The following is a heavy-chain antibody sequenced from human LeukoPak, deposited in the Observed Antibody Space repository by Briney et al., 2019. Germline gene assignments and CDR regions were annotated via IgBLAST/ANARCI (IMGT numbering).Heavy chain of an antibody. J-gene: IGHJ6*03. CDR1: GLTFDNYA. CDR3: ARGPDAPEGAPFFYHYMDV. Sequence: AGSLRLSCVTSGLTFDNYAMTWVRQAPGKGLEWVSSIYGNGYSIYYADSVRGRFTLSRDNSRNTLYLEMKNLRAEDTAVYYCARGPDAPEGAPFFYHYMDVWGKGTTVSV. V-gene: IGHV3-23*05. D-gene: IGHD2/OR15-2a*01. CDR2: IYGNGYSI.